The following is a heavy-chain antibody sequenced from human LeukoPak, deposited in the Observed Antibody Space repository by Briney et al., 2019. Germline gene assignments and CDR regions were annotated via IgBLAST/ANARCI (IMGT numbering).Heavy chain of an antibody. J-gene: IGHJ3*02. CDR3: ARQVYNWNDGETGAFDI. CDR2: IDPSDSYT. V-gene: IGHV5-10-1*01. CDR1: GYSFTSFW. D-gene: IGHD1-1*01. Sequence: GESLKISCKGSGYSFTSFWISWVRQMPGKGLEWLGRIDPSDSYTNYSPSFQGHVTISADKSISTAYLQWSSLKASDTAMYYCARQVYNWNDGETGAFDIWGQGTMVTVSS.